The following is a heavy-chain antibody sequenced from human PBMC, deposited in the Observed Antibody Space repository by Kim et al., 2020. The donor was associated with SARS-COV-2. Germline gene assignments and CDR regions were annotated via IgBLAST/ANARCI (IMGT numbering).Heavy chain of an antibody. J-gene: IGHJ4*02. D-gene: IGHD3-22*01. CDR3: AKDVIVVVSGFDY. V-gene: IGHV3-23*01. Sequence: YADSVKCRFTIARDNSKNALYLQMNSLRAEDTAVYYCAKDVIVVVSGFDYWGQGTLVTVSS.